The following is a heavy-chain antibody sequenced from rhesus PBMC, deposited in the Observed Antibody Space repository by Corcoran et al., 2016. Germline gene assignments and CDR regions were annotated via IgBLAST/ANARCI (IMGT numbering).Heavy chain of an antibody. CDR1: GYSISSGYG. V-gene: IGHV4-127*01. D-gene: IGHD2-2*01. CDR3: ARILGRDACDF. Sequence: QVQLQESGPGLVKPSETLSLTCAVSGYSISSGYGWGWIRQPPGKGLEWIGQIYGGSGSTYHNPSHKSRVTVSKETSKNQFSLKLSSVTAADTAVYYCARILGRDACDFWGQGLRVTVSS. CDR2: IYGGSGST. J-gene: IGHJ3*01.